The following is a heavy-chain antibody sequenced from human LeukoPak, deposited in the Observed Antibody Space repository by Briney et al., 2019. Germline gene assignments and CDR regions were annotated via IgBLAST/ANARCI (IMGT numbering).Heavy chain of an antibody. V-gene: IGHV3-30-3*01. Sequence: QPGGSLRLSCAASGFNFSSYAMHWVRQAPGKGLEWVAVISYDGSNKYYADSVKGRFTISRDNGKKSLYLQMNSLRDEDTAVYSCSRGQGCAYWGQGTLVTVSS. CDR3: SRGQGCAY. CDR2: ISYDGSNK. J-gene: IGHJ4*02. D-gene: IGHD2-8*01. CDR1: GFNFSSYA.